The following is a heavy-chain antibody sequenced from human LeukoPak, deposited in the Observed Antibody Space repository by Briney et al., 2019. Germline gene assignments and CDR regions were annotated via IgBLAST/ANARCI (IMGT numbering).Heavy chain of an antibody. CDR3: ARGPLAAGYV. Sequence: SSETLSLTCAVYGGSFSGYYWSWIRQPPGKGLEWIGYIYYSGSTNYNPSLKSRVTISVDTSKNQFSLKLSSVTAADTAVYYCARGPLAAGYVWGQGTLVTVSS. CDR2: IYYSGST. J-gene: IGHJ4*02. CDR1: GGSFSGYY. D-gene: IGHD6-13*01. V-gene: IGHV4-59*01.